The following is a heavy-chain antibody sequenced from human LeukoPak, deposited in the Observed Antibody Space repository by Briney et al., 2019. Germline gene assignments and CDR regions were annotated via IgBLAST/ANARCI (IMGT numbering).Heavy chain of an antibody. J-gene: IGHJ6*02. CDR2: IDWNSGRI. CDR1: GFTIHDHA. CDR3: GKDVLAGSLDV. V-gene: IGHV3-9*01. Sequence: GGSLRLSCVGSGFTIHDHAMHWVRQAPGKGLEWVSGIDWNSGRIGYADSVKGRFIISRDNAKNSLYLQMNSLRAEDTAFYCGKDVLAGSLDVWGQGTTVTVSS. D-gene: IGHD3-10*01.